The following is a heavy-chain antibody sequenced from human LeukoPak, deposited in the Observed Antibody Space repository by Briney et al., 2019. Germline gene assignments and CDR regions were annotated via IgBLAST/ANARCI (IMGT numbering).Heavy chain of an antibody. CDR2: VSATGYTT. Sequence: GGSLRLSCVASGFTFSSYGMSWVRQAPGKGLEWVSYVSATGYTTSYADSVKGRFTISRDNAKNTVSLQMNSLRAEDTAVYYCAKELAAVDAFDIWGQGTMVTVSS. CDR1: GFTFSSYG. CDR3: AKELAAVDAFDI. V-gene: IGHV3-23*01. D-gene: IGHD6-13*01. J-gene: IGHJ3*02.